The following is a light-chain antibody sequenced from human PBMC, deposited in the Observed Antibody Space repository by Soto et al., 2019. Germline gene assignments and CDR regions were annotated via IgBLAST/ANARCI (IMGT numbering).Light chain of an antibody. J-gene: IGKJ5*01. CDR1: QSVRSN. V-gene: IGKV3-15*01. CDR2: GAS. CDR3: QQYNNWPIT. Sequence: EIVLTQSPGTLSLSPGERATLSCRASQSVRSNFLAWYQQKPGQAPRLLIYGASTRATGLPARFSGSGSGTEFTLTISSLQSEDFGVYYCQQYNNWPITFGQGTRLEIK.